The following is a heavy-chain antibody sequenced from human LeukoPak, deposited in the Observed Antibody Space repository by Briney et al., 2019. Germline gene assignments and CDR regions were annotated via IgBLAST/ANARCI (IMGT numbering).Heavy chain of an antibody. CDR1: GGTFSSYA. CDR2: IIPIFGTA. CDR3: ARGPLRDYYYGMDV. V-gene: IGHV1-69*05. J-gene: IGHJ6*02. Sequence: PEASMKVSCKASGGTFSSYAISWVRQAPGQGLEWMGGIIPIFGTANYAQKFQGRVTITTDESTSTAYMELSSLRSEDTAVYYCARGPLRDYYYGMDVWGQGTTVTVSS.